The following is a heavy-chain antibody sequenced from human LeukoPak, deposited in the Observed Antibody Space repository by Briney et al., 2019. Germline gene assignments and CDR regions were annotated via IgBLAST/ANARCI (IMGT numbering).Heavy chain of an antibody. Sequence: PGGSLRLSCAASGFTFSSYAMHWVRQAPGKGLEWVAVISYDGSNKYYADSVKGRFTISRDNSKNTLYLQMNSLRAEDTAVYYCAKENHYYDSSGYSYWGQGTLVTVSS. CDR1: GFTFSSYA. V-gene: IGHV3-30-3*01. J-gene: IGHJ4*02. CDR2: ISYDGSNK. CDR3: AKENHYYDSSGYSY. D-gene: IGHD3-22*01.